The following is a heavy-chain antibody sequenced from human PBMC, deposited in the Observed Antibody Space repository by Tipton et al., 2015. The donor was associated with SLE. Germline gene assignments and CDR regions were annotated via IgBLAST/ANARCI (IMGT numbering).Heavy chain of an antibody. Sequence: TLSLTCTVSGGSISSHYWSWIRQPPGKGLEWIVYIYYNGNTKYNPSLKSRVTISLDTSKNQFSLKLTSLTAADTAVYYCARDRMDRDAFDLWGQGTLVTISS. V-gene: IGHV4-59*11. CDR1: GGSISSHY. CDR3: ARDRMDRDAFDL. CDR2: IYYNGNT. J-gene: IGHJ3*01. D-gene: IGHD3/OR15-3a*01.